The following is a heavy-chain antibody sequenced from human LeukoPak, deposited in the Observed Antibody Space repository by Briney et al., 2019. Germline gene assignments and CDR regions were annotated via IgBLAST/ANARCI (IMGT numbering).Heavy chain of an antibody. J-gene: IGHJ4*02. D-gene: IGHD2-2*01. Sequence: SETLSLTCTVSGGSISSSSYYWGWIRQPPGTGLEWIGSIYYSGSTYYNPSLKSRVTISVDTSKNQFSLKLSSVTAADTAVYYCARHDKIVVVPAAILDYWGQGTLVTVSS. CDR2: IYYSGST. CDR1: GGSISSSSYY. V-gene: IGHV4-39*01. CDR3: ARHDKIVVVPAAILDY.